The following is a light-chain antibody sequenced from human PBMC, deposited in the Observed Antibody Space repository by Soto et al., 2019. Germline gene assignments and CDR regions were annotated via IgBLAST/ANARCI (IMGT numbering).Light chain of an antibody. CDR2: EVS. CDR3: SSYTTSSTYV. V-gene: IGLV2-14*01. J-gene: IGLJ1*01. Sequence: QSALTQPASVSGSPGQSITISCTGTSSDVGGYNYVSWYQQHPGKAPKLMICEVSNRPSGVSNRFSGSKSGNTASLTISGLQAEDEADYYCSSYTTSSTYVFATGTKVTVL. CDR1: SSDVGGYNY.